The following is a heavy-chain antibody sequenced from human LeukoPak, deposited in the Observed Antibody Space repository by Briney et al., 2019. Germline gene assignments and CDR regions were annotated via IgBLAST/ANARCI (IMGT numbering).Heavy chain of an antibody. Sequence: PGGSLRLSCATSGLTFSAYVMKWVRQAPNKALEWVSGIGESGGNTYYADSVKGRFTISRDNSKNTLYLQMNSLRAEDTAVYYCVPTSCYACDYWGQGTLVTVSS. J-gene: IGHJ4*02. CDR2: IGESGGNT. CDR1: GLTFSAYV. V-gene: IGHV3-23*01. D-gene: IGHD2-2*01. CDR3: VPTSCYACDY.